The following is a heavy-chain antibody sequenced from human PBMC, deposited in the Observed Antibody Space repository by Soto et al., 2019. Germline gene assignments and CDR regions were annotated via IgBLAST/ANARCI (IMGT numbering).Heavy chain of an antibody. CDR2: ITPSGTSM. D-gene: IGHD3-10*01. CDR3: ARDKAGGPGGYYNGYGMDV. V-gene: IGHV3-21*01. J-gene: IGHJ6*02. Sequence: EVQLVESCGGLVKPGGSLRLSCAASGFIFSTYSMNWVRQAPGKGLEWVSSITPSGTSMYYADSVKGRFSVSRDNAKNSLYLQMHSLRAEDTAVYYCARDKAGGPGGYYNGYGMDVWGQGTTVTVSS. CDR1: GFIFSTYS.